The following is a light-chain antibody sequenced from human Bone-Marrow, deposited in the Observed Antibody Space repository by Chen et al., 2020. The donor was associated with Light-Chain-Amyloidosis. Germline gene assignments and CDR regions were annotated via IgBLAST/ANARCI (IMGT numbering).Light chain of an antibody. V-gene: IGLV3-21*02. Sequence: SYVLTQPSSVSVAPGQTATIACGGNNIGSTSVHWYQQTPGQAPLLVVYDDSYRPSGIPERLSGSNSGNTATLTSSRVEAGDEADYYCPVWDRSSDRPVFGGGTKLTVL. J-gene: IGLJ3*02. CDR3: PVWDRSSDRPV. CDR1: NIGSTS. CDR2: DDS.